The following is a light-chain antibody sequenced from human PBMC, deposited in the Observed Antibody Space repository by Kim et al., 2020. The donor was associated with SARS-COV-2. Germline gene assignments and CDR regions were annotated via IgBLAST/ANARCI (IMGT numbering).Light chain of an antibody. CDR2: GAS. CDR1: QNVRSTF. J-gene: IGKJ4*01. CDR3: QQYATSQLT. V-gene: IGKV3-20*01. Sequence: EIVLTQSPGTLSLSPGERATVSCRASQNVRSTFLGWYQQKSGQAPRLLIHGASSRATGIPDRFSGSGSGTDFTLTISRLEPEDSAVYYCQQYATSQLTFGGGTKVEI.